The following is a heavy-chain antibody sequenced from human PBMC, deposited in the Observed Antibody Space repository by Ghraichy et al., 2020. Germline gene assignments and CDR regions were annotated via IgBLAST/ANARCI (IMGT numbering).Heavy chain of an antibody. CDR1: GFTFDRYS. V-gene: IGHV3-48*02. D-gene: IGHD1-26*01. Sequence: GESLNISCSASGFTFDRYSMNWVRQAPGKGLEWVSYISSSSTSIKYADSVKGRFTISRDNAKNSLWLQMHSLRDDDTAMYYCARVGYSGSPLGWGQGTLVTVSS. CDR3: ARVGYSGSPLG. J-gene: IGHJ4*02. CDR2: ISSSSTSI.